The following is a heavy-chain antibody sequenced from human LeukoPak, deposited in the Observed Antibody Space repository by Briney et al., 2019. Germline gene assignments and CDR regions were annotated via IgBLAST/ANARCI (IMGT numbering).Heavy chain of an antibody. CDR2: IYSGGST. D-gene: IGHD3-22*01. V-gene: IGHV3-53*01. CDR3: ARESLDSSGYYDY. CDR1: GLTVSSNY. J-gene: IGHJ4*02. Sequence: GGSLRLSCAASGLTVSSNYMSWVRQAPGKGLEWVSVIYSGGSTYYADSVKGRFTISRDNSKNTLYLQMNSLRAEDTAVYYCARESLDSSGYYDYWGQGTLVTVSS.